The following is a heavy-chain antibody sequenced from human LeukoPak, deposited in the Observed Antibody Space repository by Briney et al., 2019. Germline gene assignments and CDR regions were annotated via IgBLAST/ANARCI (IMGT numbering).Heavy chain of an antibody. CDR3: ARAQSYSSSWFDY. CDR1: GGSFSGYY. Sequence: SETLSLTCAVYGGSFSGYYWSWIRQPPGKGLEWIGYIYYSGSTNYNPSLKSRVTISVDTSKNQFSLKLSSVTAADTAVYYCARAQSYSSSWFDYWGQGTLVTVPS. J-gene: IGHJ5*01. CDR2: IYYSGST. V-gene: IGHV4-59*01. D-gene: IGHD6-6*01.